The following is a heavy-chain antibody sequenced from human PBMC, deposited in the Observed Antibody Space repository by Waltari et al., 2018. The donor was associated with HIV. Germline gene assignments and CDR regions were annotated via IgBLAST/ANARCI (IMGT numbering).Heavy chain of an antibody. V-gene: IGHV5-51*01. D-gene: IGHD2-2*01. CDR3: ARLGYCSSARCPSGYYYSYGMGV. CDR1: GYNFTTYW. J-gene: IGHJ6*02. Sequence: EVQLVQSGAEVKKPGESLKISCKGSGYNFTTYWIGWVRQMPGKGLAWRGIIYPVDSDTRYSPAFRGQVTISADKSMSTAYLQWSSLQASDTAIYYCARLGYCSSARCPSGYYYSYGMGVWGQGTTVTVSS. CDR2: IYPVDSDT.